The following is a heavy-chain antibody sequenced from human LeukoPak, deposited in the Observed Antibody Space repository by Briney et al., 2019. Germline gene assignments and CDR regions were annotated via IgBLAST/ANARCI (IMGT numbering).Heavy chain of an antibody. V-gene: IGHV4-39*07. CDR3: ARVRGYSDYYYYMDV. D-gene: IGHD5-12*01. CDR1: GGSISSSSYY. CDR2: IYYSGST. J-gene: IGHJ6*03. Sequence: SETLSLTCTVSGGSISSSSYYWGWIRQPPGKGLEWIGSIYYSGSTYYNPSLKSPVIISVDTSKNQFSLKLSSVTAADTAVYYCARVRGYSDYYYYMDVWGKGTTDTISS.